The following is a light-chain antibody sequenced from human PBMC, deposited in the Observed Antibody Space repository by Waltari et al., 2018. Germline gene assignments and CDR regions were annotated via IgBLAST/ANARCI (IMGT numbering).Light chain of an antibody. CDR3: SAYTSSSTVV. CDR2: DVS. Sequence: QSALTQPASVSGSPGQSSTISCPGTSSDVGGYNYVSWYQQHPGKAPKLMIYDVSKRPSGVFNRVSGSKYGNTASLTICGLQAEDEADYYCSAYTSSSTVVFGGGTKLTVL. CDR1: SSDVGGYNY. V-gene: IGLV2-14*01. J-gene: IGLJ2*01.